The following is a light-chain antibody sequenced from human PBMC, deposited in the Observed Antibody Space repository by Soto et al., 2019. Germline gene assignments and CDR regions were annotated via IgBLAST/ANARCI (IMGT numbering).Light chain of an antibody. J-gene: IGKJ1*01. CDR2: AAS. Sequence: VVMTQSPVTLSVSPGERVTLSCRASQSVDRALAWDQQKPGQGLRLLIYAASTRASGVPDRFSGSGSGTEFTLTIGSLQSEDVAVYYCQQYKHWRTFGQGAKVEIK. V-gene: IGKV3-15*01. CDR3: QQYKHWRT. CDR1: QSVDRA.